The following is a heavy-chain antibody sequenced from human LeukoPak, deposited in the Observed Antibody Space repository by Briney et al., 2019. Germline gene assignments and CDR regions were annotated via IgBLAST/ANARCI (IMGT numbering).Heavy chain of an antibody. CDR3: ARDSRWELRLY. Sequence: ASVKVSCKASGYTFTTYAMHWVRQAPGQRLEWMGWINAGNGNTKYSQKFQGRVTITRDTSASTAYMELSSLRSEDTAVYYCARDSRWELRLYWGQGTLVTVSS. CDR1: GYTFTTYA. V-gene: IGHV1-3*01. D-gene: IGHD1-26*01. CDR2: INAGNGNT. J-gene: IGHJ4*02.